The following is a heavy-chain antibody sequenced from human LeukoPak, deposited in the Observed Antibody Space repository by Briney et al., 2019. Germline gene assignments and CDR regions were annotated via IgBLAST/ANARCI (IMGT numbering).Heavy chain of an antibody. D-gene: IGHD3-10*01. CDR1: GFTFNTYG. V-gene: IGHV3-33*01. Sequence: GRSLRLSCAASGFTFNTYGMNWVRQAPGKGLEWVAVIWYDGSIKYYAESVKGRFTISRDNAKNTLYLQMNSLRAEDTAVYYCAREYYYGSGRFTPGYYGMDVWGQGTTVTVSS. CDR2: IWYDGSIK. CDR3: AREYYYGSGRFTPGYYGMDV. J-gene: IGHJ6*02.